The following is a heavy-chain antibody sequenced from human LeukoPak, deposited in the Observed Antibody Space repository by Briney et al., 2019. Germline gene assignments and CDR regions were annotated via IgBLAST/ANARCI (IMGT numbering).Heavy chain of an antibody. Sequence: GGSLRLSCAASGFTFSDSAMNWVRQAPGKGLEWLSLINFSGGNTYYADSMKGRFTISRDNSKDTLYLQMNSLRAEDTAIYYCARDIEFSTWGLGTKVTVSS. V-gene: IGHV3-23*01. J-gene: IGHJ3*01. D-gene: IGHD3-3*02. CDR3: ARDIEFST. CDR1: GFTFSDSA. CDR2: INFSGGNT.